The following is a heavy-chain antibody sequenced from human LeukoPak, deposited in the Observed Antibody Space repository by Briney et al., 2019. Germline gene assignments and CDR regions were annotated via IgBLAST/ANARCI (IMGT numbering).Heavy chain of an antibody. CDR2: INPNSGGT. D-gene: IGHD3-9*01. V-gene: IGHV1-2*02. J-gene: IGHJ4*02. CDR3: ARDYDILTGYHDY. CDR1: GYTFTGYY. Sequence: ASVKVSCKASGYTFTGYYMHWVRQAPGQGLEWMGWINPNSGGTNYARKFQGRVTMTRDTSISTAYMELSRLRSDDTAVYYCARDYDILTGYHDYWGQGTLVTVSS.